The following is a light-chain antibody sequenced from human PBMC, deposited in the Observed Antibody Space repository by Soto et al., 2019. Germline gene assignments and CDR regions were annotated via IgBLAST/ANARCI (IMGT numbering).Light chain of an antibody. Sequence: VFTQSPGTLSLSPGERATLSCSASQSVRSTSLAWYQQKPGQAPRLLIYGASSRATGIPDRFSGSGSGTDFTLTISRLEPEDFAVYYCQQYGSSGTFGQGTKVDIK. J-gene: IGKJ1*01. V-gene: IGKV3-20*01. CDR1: QSVRSTS. CDR2: GAS. CDR3: QQYGSSGT.